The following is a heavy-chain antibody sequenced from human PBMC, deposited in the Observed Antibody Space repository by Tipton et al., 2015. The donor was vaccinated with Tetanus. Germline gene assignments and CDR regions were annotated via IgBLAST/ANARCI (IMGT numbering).Heavy chain of an antibody. CDR3: ARDQARGARGWNYFDF. V-gene: IGHV4-31*03. J-gene: IGHJ4*02. Sequence: TLSLTCSVSGVSISGGRYYWSRIRQRPGKGLEWIGDIYSSGSTYTDPSLKGRVTISVDTSKNQFSLRVNSVTAADTAVYYCARDQARGARGWNYFDFWGLGTLVTVSS. D-gene: IGHD1-26*01. CDR2: IYSSGST. CDR1: GVSISGGRYY.